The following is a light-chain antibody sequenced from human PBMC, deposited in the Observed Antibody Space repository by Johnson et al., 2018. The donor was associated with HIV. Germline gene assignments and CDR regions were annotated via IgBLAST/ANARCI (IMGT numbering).Light chain of an antibody. V-gene: IGLV1-51*01. Sequence: QSVLTQPPSVSAAPGQKVTISCSGSSFNIGNNYVSWYQQVPGTAPKLLIYDTIKRPSGIPDRFSGSKSGTSATLGITGLQTGDEADYYCGTWDSSLSALWVFGTATRVSVL. CDR2: DTI. CDR3: GTWDSSLSALWV. J-gene: IGLJ1*01. CDR1: SFNIGNNY.